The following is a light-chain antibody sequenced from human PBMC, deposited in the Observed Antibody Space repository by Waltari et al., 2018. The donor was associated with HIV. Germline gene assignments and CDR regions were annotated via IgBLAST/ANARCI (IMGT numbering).Light chain of an antibody. Sequence: SYVLTQPPSVSVAPGQTARITCGGNNIGSKSVHWYQQKPGQAPVLVVYEDRGRPSGIPERFSGSNSGNTATLTISRVEAGDEADYYCQVWDIISDHQFGGGTKLTVL. CDR3: QVWDIISDHQ. CDR2: EDR. CDR1: NIGSKS. J-gene: IGLJ2*01. V-gene: IGLV3-21*02.